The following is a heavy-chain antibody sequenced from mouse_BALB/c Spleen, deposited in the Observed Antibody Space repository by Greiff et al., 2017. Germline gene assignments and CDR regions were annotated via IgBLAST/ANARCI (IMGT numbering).Heavy chain of an antibody. CDR1: GFTFSSYY. CDR3: ARRRDGYAMDY. D-gene: IGHD3-1*01. J-gene: IGHJ4*01. CDR2: INSNGGST. V-gene: IGHV5-6-2*01. Sequence: EVHLVESGGGLVKLGGSLKLSCAASGFTFSSYYMSWVRQTPEKRLELVAAINSNGGSTYYPDTVKGRFTISRDNAKNTLYLQMSSLKSEDTALYYCARRRDGYAMDYWGQGTSVTVSS.